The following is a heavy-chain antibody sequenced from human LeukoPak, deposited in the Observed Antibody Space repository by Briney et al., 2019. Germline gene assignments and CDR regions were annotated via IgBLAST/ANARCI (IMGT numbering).Heavy chain of an antibody. Sequence: ASVKVSCKASGYTFTGYYIHWVRQAPGQGLEWMGWINPNSGGTNYAQKFQGRVTMTRDTSISTAYMELSRLRSDDTAVYYCARDLGAMTENWFDPWGQGTLVTVSS. D-gene: IGHD1-26*01. J-gene: IGHJ5*02. V-gene: IGHV1-2*02. CDR1: GYTFTGYY. CDR3: ARDLGAMTENWFDP. CDR2: INPNSGGT.